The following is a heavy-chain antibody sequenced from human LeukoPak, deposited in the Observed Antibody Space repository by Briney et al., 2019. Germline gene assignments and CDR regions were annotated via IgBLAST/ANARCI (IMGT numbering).Heavy chain of an antibody. D-gene: IGHD1-26*01. CDR2: FDPEDGET. CDR1: GYTLTELA. J-gene: IGHJ4*02. CDR3: VTHSGRYYYY. Sequence: ASVKVSCTVSGYTLTELAMHWVRQAPGKGLEWMGGFDPEDGETIYAQKFQGRVTMTEDTSTDTAYMDLSSLRSEDTAVYYCVTHSGRYYYYWGQGTLVTVSS. V-gene: IGHV1-24*01.